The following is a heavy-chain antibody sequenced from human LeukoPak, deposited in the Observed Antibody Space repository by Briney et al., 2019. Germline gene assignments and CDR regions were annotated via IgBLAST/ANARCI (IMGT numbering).Heavy chain of an antibody. CDR2: IYGSGDDT. J-gene: IGHJ4*02. Sequence: GGSLRLSCAASGFTFSSYWMSWVRQAPGKGLEWVSTIYGSGDDTYYADSVKGRFTISRDSSKNTLYLQMSSLRADDTAVYYCAKRGIAEAASFDYWGQGTLVTVSS. CDR3: AKRGIAEAASFDY. V-gene: IGHV3-23*01. CDR1: GFTFSSYW. D-gene: IGHD6-13*01.